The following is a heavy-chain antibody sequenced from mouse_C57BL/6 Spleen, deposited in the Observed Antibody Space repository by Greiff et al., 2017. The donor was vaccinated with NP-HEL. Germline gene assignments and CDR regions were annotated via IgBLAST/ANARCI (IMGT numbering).Heavy chain of an antibody. J-gene: IGHJ2*01. CDR1: GYTFTSYW. Sequence: QVQLQQSGAELVKPGASVKLSCKASGYTFTSYWMHWVKQRPGQGLEWIGMIHPNSGSTNYNEKFKSKATLTVDKSSSTAYMQLSSLTSEDSAVYYCARSSTFYYFDYWGQGTTLTVSS. D-gene: IGHD4-1*02. CDR2: IHPNSGST. V-gene: IGHV1-64*01. CDR3: ARSSTFYYFDY.